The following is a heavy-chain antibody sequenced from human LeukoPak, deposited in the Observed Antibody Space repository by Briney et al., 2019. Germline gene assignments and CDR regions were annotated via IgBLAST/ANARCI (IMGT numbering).Heavy chain of an antibody. CDR2: IYYSGST. D-gene: IGHD1-14*01. CDR1: GGSISSYY. V-gene: IGHV4-59*01. CDR3: AVYATKFDY. Sequence: SETLSLTCTVSGGSISSYYWSWIRQPPGKGLEWIGYIYYSGSTNCNPSLKSRVTISVDTSKNQFSLKLSSVTAADTAVYYCAVYATKFDYWGQGTLVTVSS. J-gene: IGHJ4*02.